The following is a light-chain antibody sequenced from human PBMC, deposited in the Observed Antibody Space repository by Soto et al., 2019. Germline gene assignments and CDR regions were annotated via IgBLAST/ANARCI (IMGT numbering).Light chain of an antibody. Sequence: QSVLTQPASVSGSPGQSITISCTGTSSDVGGYDFVSWYQQHPGKAPKVMIYEATNRPSGVSHRFSGSKSGNTASLTISGLQAEDEADYHCSSFTSSHTWVFGGGTKLTVL. CDR2: EAT. V-gene: IGLV2-14*01. CDR1: SSDVGGYDF. CDR3: SSFTSSHTWV. J-gene: IGLJ3*02.